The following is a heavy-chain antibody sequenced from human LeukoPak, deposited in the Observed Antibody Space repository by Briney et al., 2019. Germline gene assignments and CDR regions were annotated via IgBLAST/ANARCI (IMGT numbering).Heavy chain of an antibody. V-gene: IGHV4-39*07. CDR1: GGSLISNNFY. D-gene: IGHD3-22*01. Sequence: SETLSLTCTVSGGSLISNNFYWGWIRQPPGKGLEWIGSIFYSGNNYYNPSLTSRVSISVDTSKKQFSLNLTSVTAADTAVCYCARDQTYYVSSGYYYVTYLQHWGQGILVTVSS. CDR3: ARDQTYYVSSGYYYVTYLQH. CDR2: IFYSGNN. J-gene: IGHJ1*01.